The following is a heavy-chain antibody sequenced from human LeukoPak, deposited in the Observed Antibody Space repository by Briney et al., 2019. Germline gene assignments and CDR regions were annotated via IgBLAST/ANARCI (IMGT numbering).Heavy chain of an antibody. J-gene: IGHJ4*02. Sequence: GGSLRLSCAASGFTFSSNWMHWVRQAPGKGLVWISHISTDARTITYADFVKGRFTISRDNAKNTVYLQMNSLRAEDTALCYCVRGQRTAWGLDYWGQGTLVTVSS. CDR1: GFTFSSNW. V-gene: IGHV3-74*01. CDR2: ISTDARTI. D-gene: IGHD3-16*01. CDR3: VRGQRTAWGLDY.